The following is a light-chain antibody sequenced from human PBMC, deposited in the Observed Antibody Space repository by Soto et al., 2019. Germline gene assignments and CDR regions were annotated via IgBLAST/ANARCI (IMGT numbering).Light chain of an antibody. J-gene: IGLJ2*01. Sequence: QAVVTQPPSVSGAPGQRVTISCTGSSSNIGAGYDVHWYQQLPGTAPKLLIYGNSNRPSGVPDRFSGSKSGTSASLAITGLQAEDEVDYYCQSYDSSLSEVFGGGTQLTVL. CDR2: GNS. CDR3: QSYDSSLSEV. V-gene: IGLV1-40*01. CDR1: SSNIGAGYD.